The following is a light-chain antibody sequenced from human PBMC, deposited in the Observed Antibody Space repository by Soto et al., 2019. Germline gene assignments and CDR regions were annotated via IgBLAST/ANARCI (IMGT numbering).Light chain of an antibody. V-gene: IGKV1-5*01. J-gene: IGKJ1*01. CDR2: DAS. CDR1: QSISSW. Sequence: DSQMTESPSTLSAAGGGRVTITCRASQSISSWLAWYQQEPGKAPKLLIYDASSLESGVPSRFSGSGSGTEFTLTISSLQPDDFATYYCQQYNSYPWTFGQGTKVDI. CDR3: QQYNSYPWT.